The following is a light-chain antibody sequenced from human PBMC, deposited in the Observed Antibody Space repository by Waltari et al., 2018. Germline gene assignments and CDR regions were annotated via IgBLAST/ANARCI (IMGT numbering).Light chain of an antibody. J-gene: IGLJ3*02. CDR2: EDG. Sequence: NFVLTQPLSVSESPGKTVTISCTGSSGRISSTSVQWYRQRPGSAPTTVIYEDGRRPSGVPDRFSGSIDRSSNSASLTISGLKTEDEGDYYCHSYVDTYHVFGGGTKLTVL. CDR1: SGRISSTS. CDR3: HSYVDTYHV. V-gene: IGLV6-57*02.